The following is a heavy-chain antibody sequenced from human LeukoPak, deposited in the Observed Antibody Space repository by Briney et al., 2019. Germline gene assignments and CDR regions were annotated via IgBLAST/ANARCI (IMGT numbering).Heavy chain of an antibody. CDR3: ARDVRGADSSSWSTGFDY. D-gene: IGHD6-6*01. V-gene: IGHV1-3*03. CDR2: INAGNGNT. J-gene: IGHJ4*02. CDR1: GYTFTSYA. Sequence: ASVKVSCKASGYTFTSYAMHWVRQAPGQRLEWMGWINAGNGNTKYSQEFQGRVTITRDTSASTAYMELSSLRSEDMAVYYCARDVRGADSSSWSTGFDYWGQGTLVTVSS.